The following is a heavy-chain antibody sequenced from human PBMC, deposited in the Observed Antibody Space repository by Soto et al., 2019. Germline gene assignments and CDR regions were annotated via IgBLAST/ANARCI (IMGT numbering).Heavy chain of an antibody. CDR2: IKQDGSEK. CDR1: GFTFSSYW. D-gene: IGHD6-19*01. V-gene: IGHV3-7*01. Sequence: VGSLRLSCAASGFTFSSYWMSWVRQAPGKGLEWVANIKQDGSEKYYVDSVKGRFTISRDNAKNSLYLQMNSLRAEDTAVYYCARAGGSSGWYYLDYCGQRTLVTVS. CDR3: ARAGGSSGWYYLDY. J-gene: IGHJ4*02.